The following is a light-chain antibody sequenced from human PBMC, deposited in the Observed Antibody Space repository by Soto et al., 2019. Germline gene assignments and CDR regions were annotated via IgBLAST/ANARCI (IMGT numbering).Light chain of an antibody. CDR2: EVS. V-gene: IGLV2-14*01. CDR3: SSYTTSSTWV. Sequence: QSALTQPASVSGFLGQSITISCTGSSSDVGGYNHVSWYQQHPGKAPKVIIYEVSNRPSGISNRFSGSKSGNTASLTISGLQVEDEADYYCSSYTTSSTWVFGGGTKLTVL. CDR1: SSDVGGYNH. J-gene: IGLJ2*01.